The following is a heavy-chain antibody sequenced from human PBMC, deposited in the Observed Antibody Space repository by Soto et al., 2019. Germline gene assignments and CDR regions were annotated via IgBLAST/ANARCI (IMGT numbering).Heavy chain of an antibody. Sequence: EVQLVESEGGLVQPGESLRLSCAASGFTFSYYWMHWVRQAPGQGLVWVSRIHSDGSSTTYADSVKGRFTICRDNAKNTVDLQMNSLRAEDTAVYYCARGDRGAFDLWGQGTMVTVSS. CDR2: IHSDGSST. CDR1: GFTFSYYW. CDR3: ARGDRGAFDL. D-gene: IGHD2-21*02. J-gene: IGHJ3*01. V-gene: IGHV3-74*01.